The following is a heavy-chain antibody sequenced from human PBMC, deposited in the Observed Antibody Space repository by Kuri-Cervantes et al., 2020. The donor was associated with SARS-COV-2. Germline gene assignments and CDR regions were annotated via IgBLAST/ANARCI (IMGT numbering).Heavy chain of an antibody. Sequence: LSLTCAASGFTFSSSAMHWVRQAPGKGLEWVALIWNDGSRENYADSVKGRFTVSRDNSKNILSLQVNSLRPEDTAVYYCASARCAGGCYLIDHWGQGTRVTVAS. CDR2: IWNDGSRE. CDR3: ASARCAGGCYLIDH. V-gene: IGHV3-33*08. CDR1: GFTFSSSA. D-gene: IGHD2-8*01. J-gene: IGHJ1*01.